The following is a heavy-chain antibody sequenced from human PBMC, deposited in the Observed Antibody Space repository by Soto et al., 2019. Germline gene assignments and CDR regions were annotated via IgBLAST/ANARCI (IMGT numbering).Heavy chain of an antibody. Sequence: QVQLVQSGAEVKKPGASVKVSCKASGYTFTSYAMHRVRQAPGQRLEWMGWINAGNGNTKYSQKFQGRVTITRDTSASTAYMELSSLRSEDTAVYYCARDGYGSKYYYYYGMDVWGQGTTVTVSS. CDR3: ARDGYGSKYYYYYGMDV. J-gene: IGHJ6*02. V-gene: IGHV1-3*01. D-gene: IGHD3-16*01. CDR2: INAGNGNT. CDR1: GYTFTSYA.